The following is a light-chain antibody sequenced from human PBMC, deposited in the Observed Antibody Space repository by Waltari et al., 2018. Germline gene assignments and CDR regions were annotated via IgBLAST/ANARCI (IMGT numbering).Light chain of an antibody. Sequence: SYVLTQSPPMYVAPGKTARITCGGDGIGSKSVHWYQQKTGQAPVLVVHNDNDRPSGIPERFSGSNSGNTATLTISRVEAGDEADYYCQVWDSSSEHYVFGTGTRVTVL. CDR2: NDN. V-gene: IGLV3-21*03. CDR1: GIGSKS. CDR3: QVWDSSSEHYV. J-gene: IGLJ1*01.